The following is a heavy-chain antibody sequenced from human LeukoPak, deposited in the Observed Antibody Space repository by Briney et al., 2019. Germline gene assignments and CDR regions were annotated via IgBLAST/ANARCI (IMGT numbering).Heavy chain of an antibody. D-gene: IGHD3-10*01. J-gene: IGHJ3*02. V-gene: IGHV6-1*01. Sequence: SQTLSLTCAISGDSVSANSAAWNWIRQSPSRGREWLGRTYYRSKGYDDNAVSVQSRITIKPDTSKNQSSLNLNSVTPGETAVYSGARVGYYLDTNGCGGDAFDSWGQGTTVTVSS. CDR2: TYYRSKGYD. CDR1: GDSVSANSAA. CDR3: ARVGYYLDTNGCGGDAFDS.